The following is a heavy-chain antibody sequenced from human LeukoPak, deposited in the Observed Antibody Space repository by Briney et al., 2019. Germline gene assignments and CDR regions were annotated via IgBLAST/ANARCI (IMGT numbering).Heavy chain of an antibody. D-gene: IGHD3-3*01. Sequence: ASVKVSCKASGYTFTSYDISWVRQATGQGLEWMGWMNPNSGNTGYAQKFQGRVTMTRNTSISTAYMELSSLRSEDTAVYYCARGPSTENYDFWSGYYTNPFDYWGQGTLVTVSS. CDR3: ARGPSTENYDFWSGYYTNPFDY. J-gene: IGHJ4*02. CDR1: GYTFTSYD. CDR2: MNPNSGNT. V-gene: IGHV1-8*01.